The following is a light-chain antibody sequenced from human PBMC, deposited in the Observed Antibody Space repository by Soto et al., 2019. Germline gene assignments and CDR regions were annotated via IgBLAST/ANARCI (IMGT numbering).Light chain of an antibody. CDR2: DAS. CDR1: QTINSW. CDR3: QQYDSYSSGP. Sequence: DIQMTQSPATLSASLGDRVTITWRASQTINSWLAWYQQKPGKAPKVLIFDASSLKTGVPSRFSGSGSGTEFTLTISNLQPDDFATYYCQQYDSYSSGPFGQGTKVDIK. V-gene: IGKV1-5*01. J-gene: IGKJ1*01.